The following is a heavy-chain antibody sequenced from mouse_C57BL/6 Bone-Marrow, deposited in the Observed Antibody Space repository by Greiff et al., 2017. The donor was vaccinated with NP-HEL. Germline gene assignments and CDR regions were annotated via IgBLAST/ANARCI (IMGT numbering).Heavy chain of an antibody. V-gene: IGHV7-3*01. CDR1: GFTFTDYY. Sequence: EVKLMESGGGLVQPGGSLSLSCAASGFTFTDYYMSWVRQPPGKALEWLGFIRNKATGYTTEYSASVKGRFTISRDNSQSILDLQKNALRAEDSATYYWAREGDYDYDDYAMDYWGQGTAVTVSS. D-gene: IGHD2-4*01. CDR2: IRNKATGYTT. J-gene: IGHJ4*01. CDR3: AREGDYDYDDYAMDY.